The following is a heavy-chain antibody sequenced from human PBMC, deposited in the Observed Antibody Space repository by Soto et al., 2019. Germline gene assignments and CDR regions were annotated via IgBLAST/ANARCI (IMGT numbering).Heavy chain of an antibody. D-gene: IGHD2-2*02. Sequence: SETLSLTCTVSGGSISSYYWSWIRQPPGKGLEWIGYIYYSGSTNYNPSLKSRVTISVDTSKNQFSLKLSSVTAADTAVYYCARDTLVVPAAISWFYYYYGMDVWGQGTRVTVS. CDR2: IYYSGST. CDR1: GGSISSYY. J-gene: IGHJ6*02. V-gene: IGHV4-59*01. CDR3: ARDTLVVPAAISWFYYYYGMDV.